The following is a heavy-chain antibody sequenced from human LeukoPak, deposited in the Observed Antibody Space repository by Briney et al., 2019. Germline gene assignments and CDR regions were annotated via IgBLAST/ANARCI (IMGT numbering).Heavy chain of an antibody. CDR2: INPNSGGT. J-gene: IGHJ4*02. CDR1: GYTITGYY. Sequence: ASVKVSCKASGYTITGYYMHWVRQAPGQGLEWMGRINPNSGGTNYAQKFQGRVTMTRDTSISTAYMELSRLRSDDTAVYYCARVRAAAGNIYYFDYWGQGTLVTVSS. V-gene: IGHV1-2*06. D-gene: IGHD6-13*01. CDR3: ARVRAAAGNIYYFDY.